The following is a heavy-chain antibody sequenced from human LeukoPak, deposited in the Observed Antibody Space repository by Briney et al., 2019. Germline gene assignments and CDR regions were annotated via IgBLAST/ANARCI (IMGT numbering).Heavy chain of an antibody. V-gene: IGHV4-59*08. D-gene: IGHD6-19*01. CDR1: AASISRYY. J-gene: IGHJ4*02. CDR3: ARYGSGWSFDY. Sequence: PSQTLSLTCTVSAASISRYYWSSIWHPPGNGLEWLGYISCSGSNNYNPSLKRRVSISVETSKNPFSLTLTSVTAADTDVFYCARYGSGWSFDYWGQGTLVTVSS. CDR2: ISCSGSN.